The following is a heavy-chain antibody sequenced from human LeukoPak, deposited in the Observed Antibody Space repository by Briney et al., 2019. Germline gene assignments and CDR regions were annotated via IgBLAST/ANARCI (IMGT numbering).Heavy chain of an antibody. Sequence: GGSLRLSCAASGFTVTSNYMSWVRQAPGKGLEWVSIIYIGGGSTTYYADSVKGRFTISEHSNTLYLKMHSLRPEDTAVYYCERVAERGGFDYWGQGTLVTVSS. CDR3: ERVAERGGFDY. J-gene: IGHJ4*02. CDR1: GFTVTSNY. V-gene: IGHV3-53*04. D-gene: IGHD6-13*01. CDR2: IYIGGGSTT.